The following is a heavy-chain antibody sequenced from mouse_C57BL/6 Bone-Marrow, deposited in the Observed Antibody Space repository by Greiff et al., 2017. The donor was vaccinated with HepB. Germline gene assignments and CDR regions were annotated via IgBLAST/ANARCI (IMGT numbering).Heavy chain of an antibody. D-gene: IGHD2-3*01. CDR3: ARSGGYLDWYFDV. CDR2: IYPRDGST. V-gene: IGHV1-85*01. Sequence: VKLQESGPELVKPGASVKLSCKASGYTFTSYDINWVKQRPGQGLEWIGWIYPRDGSTKYNEKFKGKATLTVDTSSSTAYMELHSLTSEDSAVYFCARSGGYLDWYFDVWGTGTTVTVSS. CDR1: GYTFTSYD. J-gene: IGHJ1*03.